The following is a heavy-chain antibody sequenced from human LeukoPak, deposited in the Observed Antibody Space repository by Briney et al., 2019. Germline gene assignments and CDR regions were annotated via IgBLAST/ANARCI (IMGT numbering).Heavy chain of an antibody. J-gene: IGHJ4*02. D-gene: IGHD2-2*01. CDR3: ARLVDIVVVTFDY. CDR1: GASISSSIHY. CDR2: INHSGST. Sequence: SETLSLTCAVSGASISSSIHYWGWVRQPPGKGLEWIGEINHSGSTNYNPSLKSRVTISVDTSKNQFSLKLSSVTAADTAVYYCARLVDIVVVTFDYWGQGTLVTVSS. V-gene: IGHV4-39*07.